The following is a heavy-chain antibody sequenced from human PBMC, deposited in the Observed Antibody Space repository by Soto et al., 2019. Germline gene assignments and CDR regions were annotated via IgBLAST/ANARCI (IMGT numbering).Heavy chain of an antibody. D-gene: IGHD6-19*01. CDR3: AHIVVAGLGYYFDY. CDR1: GFSLSSTRMA. V-gene: IGHV2-5*02. CDR2: IYWDDDK. J-gene: IGHJ4*02. Sequence: QITLKESGPTLVKPTQTLTLTCTFSGFSLSSTRMAVGWIRQPPGKALEWLALIYWDDDKRYSPFLKSRLTITKDPSKNRVVLTMSHMDPVDTARYYCAHIVVAGLGYYFDYWGQGTLVTVSS.